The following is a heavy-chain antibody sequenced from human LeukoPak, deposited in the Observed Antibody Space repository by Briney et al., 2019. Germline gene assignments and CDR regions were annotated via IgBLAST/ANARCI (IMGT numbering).Heavy chain of an antibody. CDR2: IRYDESDS. J-gene: IGHJ5*02. CDR1: GFTFSSYG. CDR3: TKEGLPSGSSWSAWFDP. D-gene: IGHD3-10*01. V-gene: IGHV3-30*02. Sequence: GGSLRLSCAASGFTFSSYGMHWVRQAPGKGLEWVAFIRYDESDSYYADSVRGRFTISRDNSKNTLYLQMNSLRAEDTAVYYCTKEGLPSGSSWSAWFDPWGQGTLVTVSS.